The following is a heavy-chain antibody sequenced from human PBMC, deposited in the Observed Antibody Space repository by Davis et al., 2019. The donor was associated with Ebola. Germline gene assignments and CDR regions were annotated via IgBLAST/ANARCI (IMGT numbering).Heavy chain of an antibody. J-gene: IGHJ6*02. CDR1: GFTFSRYT. CDR3: ARDQAIAAAGDLFYYHYGMDV. V-gene: IGHV3-30*04. CDR2: ISYDGSDK. D-gene: IGHD6-13*01. Sequence: GESLKISCAASGFTFSRYTMHWVRQAPGKGLEWVAVISYDGSDKSYADSVKGRFTISRDNSKNTLHLQMDSLRPEDTAVYYCARDQAIAAAGDLFYYHYGMDVWGQGTPVSVSS.